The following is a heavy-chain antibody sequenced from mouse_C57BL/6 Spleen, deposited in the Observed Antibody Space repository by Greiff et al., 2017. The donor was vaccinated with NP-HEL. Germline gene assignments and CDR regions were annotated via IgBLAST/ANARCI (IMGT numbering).Heavy chain of an antibody. V-gene: IGHV3-1*01. Sequence: EVKLMESGPGMVKPSQSLSLTCTVTGYSITSGYDWHWIRHFPGNKLEWMGYISYSGSTNYNPSLKSRISITHDTSKNHFFLKLNSVTTEDTATYYCARGAGSSLPLTGWFAYWGQGTLVTVSA. CDR3: ARGAGSSLPLTGWFAY. J-gene: IGHJ3*01. D-gene: IGHD1-1*01. CDR1: GYSITSGYD. CDR2: ISYSGST.